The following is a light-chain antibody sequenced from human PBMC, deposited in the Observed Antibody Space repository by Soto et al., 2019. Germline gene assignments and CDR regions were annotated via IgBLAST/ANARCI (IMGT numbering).Light chain of an antibody. CDR2: GAS. V-gene: IGKV3-20*01. J-gene: IGKJ3*01. CDR3: QQYGSSTGVFT. Sequence: EIVLTQSPGTLSLSPGERATLSCRASQSVSSSYLAWYQQKPGQAPRLLIYGASSRATGITDRFSGSGSGKDFTITISRLDPEDFAVYYCQQYGSSTGVFTFGPGTKVDIK. CDR1: QSVSSSY.